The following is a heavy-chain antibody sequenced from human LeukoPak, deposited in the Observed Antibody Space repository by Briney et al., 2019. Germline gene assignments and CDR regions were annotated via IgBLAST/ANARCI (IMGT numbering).Heavy chain of an antibody. CDR2: ISGSGGST. J-gene: IGHJ4*02. V-gene: IGHV3-23*01. D-gene: IGHD3-22*01. CDR3: AKGDGTYYYDSIADY. CDR1: GFTFSNYN. Sequence: GGSLRLSCAASGFTFSNYNMNWVRQAPGKGLEWVSAISGSGGSTYYADSVKGRFTISRDNSKNTLYLQMNSLRAEDTAVYYCAKGDGTYYYDSIADYWGQGTLVTVSS.